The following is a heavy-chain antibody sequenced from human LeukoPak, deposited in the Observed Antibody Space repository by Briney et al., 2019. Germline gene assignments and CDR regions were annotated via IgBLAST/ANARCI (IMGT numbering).Heavy chain of an antibody. J-gene: IGHJ6*02. V-gene: IGHV3-23*01. CDR1: GFTFSSYA. D-gene: IGHD3-3*01. CDR3: AKDGPPGYDFWSGYLRYRLPYYYYYGMDV. CDR2: ISGSGGST. Sequence: PGGSLRLSCAASGFTFSSYAMSWVRQAPGKGLEWVSAISGSGGSTYYADSVKGRFTISRDNSKNTLYLQMNSLRAEDTAVYYCAKDGPPGYDFWSGYLRYRLPYYYYYGMDVWGQGTTVTVSS.